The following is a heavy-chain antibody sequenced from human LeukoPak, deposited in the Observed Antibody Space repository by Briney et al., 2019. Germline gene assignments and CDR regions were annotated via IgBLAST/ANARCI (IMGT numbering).Heavy chain of an antibody. Sequence: GGSLRLSCAASGFNFSTYSMNWVRQAPGKGLEWVANIKQDGSEKYYVDSVKGRYTISRDNAKNSLYLQMNSLRAEDTAVYYCARRLGYSSGWAYYMDVWGKGTTVTVSS. D-gene: IGHD6-19*01. CDR1: GFNFSTYS. V-gene: IGHV3-7*01. CDR3: ARRLGYSSGWAYYMDV. J-gene: IGHJ6*03. CDR2: IKQDGSEK.